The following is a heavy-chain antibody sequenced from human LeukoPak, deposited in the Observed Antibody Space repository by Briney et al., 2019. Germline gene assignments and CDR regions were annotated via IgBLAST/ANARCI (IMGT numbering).Heavy chain of an antibody. CDR1: GFTFSTYA. V-gene: IGHV3-30-3*01. CDR2: ISYDGSNK. Sequence: PRRSLRLSCAASGFTFSTYAMHWVRQAPGTGLEWVAVISYDGSNKYYADSVKGRFTISRDNSKNTLYLQMNSLRAEDTAVYYCARDLKADGYNYDYFDYWGQGTLVTVSS. D-gene: IGHD5-24*01. J-gene: IGHJ4*02. CDR3: ARDLKADGYNYDYFDY.